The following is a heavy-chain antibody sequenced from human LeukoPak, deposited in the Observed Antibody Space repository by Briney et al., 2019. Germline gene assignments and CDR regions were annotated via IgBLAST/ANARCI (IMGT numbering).Heavy chain of an antibody. J-gene: IGHJ4*01. V-gene: IGHV3-7*01. CDR3: ARDGAAAGLYFDL. CDR1: GFTFTSYW. D-gene: IGHD6-13*01. CDR2: ISMNGGEK. Sequence: GGSLRLSCGVSGFTFTSYWMNWVRQAPGKGLEWVASISMNGGEKSYVDSVKGRFTISRDNAKNSLYLQLSSLRAEDTAVYYCARDGAAAGLYFDLWGQGTLATVSS.